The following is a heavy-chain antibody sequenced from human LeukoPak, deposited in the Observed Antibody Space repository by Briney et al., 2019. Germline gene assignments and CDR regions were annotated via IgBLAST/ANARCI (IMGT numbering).Heavy chain of an antibody. Sequence: GGSLRFSCAASGFTFSNAWMSWVRQVPGKGLEWVGRIKSKIHGGTTDYIVSVRGRFTISRDDSEDTLYLQMNILKTEDTAIYYCSTLGYDLDYWGQGTLVTVSS. CDR3: STLGYDLDY. D-gene: IGHD5-12*01. CDR1: GFTFSNAW. V-gene: IGHV3-15*01. J-gene: IGHJ4*02. CDR2: IKSKIHGGTT.